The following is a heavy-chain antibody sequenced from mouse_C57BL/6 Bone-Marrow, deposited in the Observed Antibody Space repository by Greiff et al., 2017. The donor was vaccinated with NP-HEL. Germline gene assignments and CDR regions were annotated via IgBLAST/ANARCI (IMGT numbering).Heavy chain of an antibody. CDR2: IDPANGNT. CDR1: GFNIKNTY. Sequence: VHVKQSVAELVRPGASVKLSCTASGFNIKNTYMHWVKQRPEQGLEWIGRIDPANGNTKYAPKFQGKATITADTSSNTAYLQISSLTSDDTAIYYCASITTVVADYWGQGTTLTVSS. V-gene: IGHV14-3*01. D-gene: IGHD1-1*01. J-gene: IGHJ2*01. CDR3: ASITTVVADY.